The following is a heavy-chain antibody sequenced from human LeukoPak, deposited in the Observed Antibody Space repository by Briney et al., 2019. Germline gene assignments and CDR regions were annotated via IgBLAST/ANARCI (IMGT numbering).Heavy chain of an antibody. D-gene: IGHD3-22*01. V-gene: IGHV1-2*04. Sequence: ASVTVSCKASGYTFTGYYMHWVRQAPGQGLAWMGWINPNSGGTNYAQKFQGWVTMTRDTSISTAYMELSRLRSDDTAVYYCARSRPSGYYLDWGQGTLVTVSS. CDR3: ARSRPSGYYLD. J-gene: IGHJ4*02. CDR2: INPNSGGT. CDR1: GYTFTGYY.